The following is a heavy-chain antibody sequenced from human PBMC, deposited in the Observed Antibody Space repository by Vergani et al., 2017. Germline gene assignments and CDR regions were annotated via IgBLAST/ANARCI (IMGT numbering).Heavy chain of an antibody. V-gene: IGHV4-59*01. J-gene: IGHJ4*02. D-gene: IGHD1-26*01. CDR2: IYYSGST. CDR1: GGSISSYY. CDR3: ARAEPGEWELPYXFDY. Sequence: QVQLQESGPGLVKPSETLSLTCTVSGGSISSYYWSWIRQPPGKGLEWIGYIYYSGSTNYNPSLKSRVTISVDTSKNQFSLKLSSVTAADTAVYYCARAEPGEWELPYXFDYWGQGTLVTVSS.